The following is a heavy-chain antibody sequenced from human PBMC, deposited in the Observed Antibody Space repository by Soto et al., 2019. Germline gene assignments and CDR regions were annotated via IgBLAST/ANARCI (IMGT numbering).Heavy chain of an antibody. CDR3: AKWAGTGDS. D-gene: IGHD6-19*01. CDR1: GFTFSSYG. J-gene: IGHJ4*02. Sequence: QVQLVESGGGVVQPGRSLRLSCAASGFTFSSYGMHWVRQAPGKGLEWVAVISYDGSNKYYADSVKGRFTISRDNSKIKLYLQMNNMRAEDTAVYYFAKWAGTGDSWGPGTLVTVSS. CDR2: ISYDGSNK. V-gene: IGHV3-30*18.